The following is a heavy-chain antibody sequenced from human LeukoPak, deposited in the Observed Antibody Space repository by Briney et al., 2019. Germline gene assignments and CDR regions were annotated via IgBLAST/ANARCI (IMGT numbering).Heavy chain of an antibody. Sequence: SGTLSLTCAVYGGSFSGYYWSWIRQPPGKGLEWIGEINHSGSTNYNPSLKSRVTISVDTSKNQFSLKLSSVTAADTAVYYCARRGWSSSWYTPTYYFDYWGQGTLVTVSS. CDR3: ARRGWSSSWYTPTYYFDY. CDR2: INHSGST. J-gene: IGHJ4*02. D-gene: IGHD6-13*01. V-gene: IGHV4-34*01. CDR1: GGSFSGYY.